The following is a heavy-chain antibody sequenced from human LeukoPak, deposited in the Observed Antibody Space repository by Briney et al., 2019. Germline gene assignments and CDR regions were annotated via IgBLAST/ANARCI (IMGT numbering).Heavy chain of an antibody. J-gene: IGHJ5*02. CDR3: ARRRITMVRGVMSWFDP. V-gene: IGHV4-4*02. CDR2: IYHSGST. CDR1: GGSISSSIW. D-gene: IGHD3-10*01. Sequence: SETLSLTCAVSGGSISSSIWWSWVRQPPGKGLEWIGEIYHSGSTNYNPSLKSRVTISVDTSKNQFSLKLSSVTAADTAVYYCARRRITMVRGVMSWFDPWGQGTLVTVSS.